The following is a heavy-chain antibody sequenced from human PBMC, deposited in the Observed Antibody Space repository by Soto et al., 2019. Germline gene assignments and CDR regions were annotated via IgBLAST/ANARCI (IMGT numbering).Heavy chain of an antibody. CDR3: ARNQRDSGSYYFAS. Sequence: QVTLKESGPVLVKPTETLTLTCTVSGFSLSTARMSVSWIRQPPGKALEWLAHIFSSDEKSYNTSRKSRLTLSKDTSKSQVVLTMTNIDPVDTATYYCARNQRDSGSYYFASWGQGTLVTVSS. CDR2: IFSSDEK. J-gene: IGHJ4*02. D-gene: IGHD3-10*01. V-gene: IGHV2-26*01. CDR1: GFSLSTARMS.